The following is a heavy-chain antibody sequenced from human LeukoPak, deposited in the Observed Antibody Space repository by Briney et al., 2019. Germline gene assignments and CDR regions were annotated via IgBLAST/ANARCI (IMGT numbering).Heavy chain of an antibody. CDR2: IYYSGST. CDR3: ARGRHYYDSSGYNYYYYYGMDV. CDR1: GGSISSGGYY. V-gene: IGHV4-31*03. J-gene: IGHJ6*02. D-gene: IGHD3-22*01. Sequence: SQTLSLTCTVSGGSISSGGYYWNWIRQHPGKGLEWIGYIYYSGSTNYNPSLKSRVTISVDTSKNQFSLKLSSVTAADTAVYYCARGRHYYDSSGYNYYYYYGMDVWGQGTTVTVSS.